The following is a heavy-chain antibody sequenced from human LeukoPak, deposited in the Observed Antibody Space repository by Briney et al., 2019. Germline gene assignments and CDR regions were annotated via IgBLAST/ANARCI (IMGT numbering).Heavy chain of an antibody. CDR2: ISYDGSNK. Sequence: VHPGRSLRLSCAASGFTFSSYAMHWVRQAPGKGLEWVAVISYDGSNKYYADSVKGRFTISRDNSKNTLYLQMNSLRAEDTAMYYCAKDLDYYYYYMDVWGKGTTVTVSS. J-gene: IGHJ6*03. V-gene: IGHV3-30-3*01. CDR1: GFTFSSYA. CDR3: AKDLDYYYYYMDV.